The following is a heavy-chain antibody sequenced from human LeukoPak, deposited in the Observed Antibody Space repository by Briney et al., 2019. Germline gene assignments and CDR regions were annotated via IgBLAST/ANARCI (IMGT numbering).Heavy chain of an antibody. CDR1: GGSISSYY. CDR3: ARGGMVEGFDY. CDR2: IYYSGST. V-gene: IGHV4-59*12. J-gene: IGHJ4*02. Sequence: SETLSLTCTVSGGSISSYYWSWIRQPPGKGLEWIGYIYYSGSTNYNPSLKSRVTISVDTSKNQFSLKLSSATAADTAVYYCARGGMVEGFDYWGQGTLVTVSS. D-gene: IGHD2-15*01.